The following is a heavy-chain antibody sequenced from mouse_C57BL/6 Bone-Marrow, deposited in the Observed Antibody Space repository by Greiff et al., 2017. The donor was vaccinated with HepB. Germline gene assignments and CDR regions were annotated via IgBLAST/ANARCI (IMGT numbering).Heavy chain of an antibody. Sequence: ESGPGLVKPSQSLSLTCSVTGYSITSGYYWNWIRQFPGNKLEWMGYISYDGSNNYNPSLKNRSSITRDTSKNQFFLKLNSVTTEDTATYYCARGVYYGNPFDDWGQGTTLTVYS. CDR2: ISYDGSN. D-gene: IGHD2-1*01. CDR3: ARGVYYGNPFDD. J-gene: IGHJ2*01. CDR1: GYSITSGYY. V-gene: IGHV3-6*01.